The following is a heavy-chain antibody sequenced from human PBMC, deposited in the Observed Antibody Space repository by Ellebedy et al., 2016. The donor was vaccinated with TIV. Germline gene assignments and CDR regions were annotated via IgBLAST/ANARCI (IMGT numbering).Heavy chain of an antibody. CDR2: INHSGST. CDR3: ARGARSVYYYGSGSYLIYFDY. CDR1: GGSFSGYF. J-gene: IGHJ4*02. Sequence: MPSETLSLTCAVYGGSFSGYFWSWIRQPPGKGREWIGEINHSGSTNYNPSLKSLVTISVDTSKNQFSLKLSSVTAADTAVYYCARGARSVYYYGSGSYLIYFDYWGQGTLVTVSS. V-gene: IGHV4-34*01. D-gene: IGHD3-10*01.